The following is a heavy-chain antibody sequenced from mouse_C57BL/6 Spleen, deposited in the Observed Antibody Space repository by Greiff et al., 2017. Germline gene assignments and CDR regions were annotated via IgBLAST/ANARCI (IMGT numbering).Heavy chain of an antibody. CDR1: GFSLTSYG. V-gene: IGHV2-2*01. D-gene: IGHD2-4*01. CDR2: IWSGGST. CDR3: ASYYDYDGVAY. Sequence: QVQLKESGPGLVQPSQSLSITCTVSGFSLTSYGVHWVRQSPGKGLEWLGVIWSGGSTDYNAAFISRLSISKDNSKSQVFFKMNSLQADDTAIYYCASYYDYDGVAYWGQGTLVTVSA. J-gene: IGHJ3*01.